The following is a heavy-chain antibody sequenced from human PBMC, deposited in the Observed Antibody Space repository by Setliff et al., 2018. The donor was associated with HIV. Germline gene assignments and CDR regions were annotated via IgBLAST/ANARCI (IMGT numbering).Heavy chain of an antibody. CDR3: AKGPRGLGLRYFFDY. CDR1: GGSFSDYF. V-gene: IGHV4-34*01. Sequence: PSETLSLTCAVYGGSFSDYFWTWIRQAPGKGLEWIGEINHSGITHYNPSLETRVTMFVDTSKNQFSLGLSPVTAADTAIYYCAKGPRGLGLRYFFDYWAQGSPVTVSS. J-gene: IGHJ4*02. CDR2: INHSGIT. D-gene: IGHD3-10*01.